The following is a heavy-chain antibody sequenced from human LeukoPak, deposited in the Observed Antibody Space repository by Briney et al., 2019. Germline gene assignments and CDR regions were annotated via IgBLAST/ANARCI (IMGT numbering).Heavy chain of an antibody. V-gene: IGHV3-53*03. CDR2: IYTDGST. CDR3: ARDYGDL. CDR1: GFTVSRNY. D-gene: IGHD3-10*01. Sequence: GGSLRLSCAASGFTVSRNYMSWVRQAPGKGLEWVAVIYTDGSTYYAESVKGRFTISRDNSKNTLYLQMNSLRAEDMAVYYCARDYGDLWGQGTLVTVSS. J-gene: IGHJ5*02.